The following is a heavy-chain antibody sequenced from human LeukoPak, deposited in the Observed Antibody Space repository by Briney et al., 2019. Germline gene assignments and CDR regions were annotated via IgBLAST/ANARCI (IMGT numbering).Heavy chain of an antibody. CDR2: IKHSGST. CDR1: GGSFGGYY. Sequence: SETLSLTCAVYGGSFGGYYWRWIRQPPGKGLEWIGEIKHSGSTNYNPSLKSRVTISVDTSKNQFSLKLSSVTAADTAVYYCARGWRYYGSGSYCWFDPWGQGTLVTVSS. CDR3: ARGWRYYGSGSYCWFDP. V-gene: IGHV4-34*01. D-gene: IGHD3-10*01. J-gene: IGHJ5*02.